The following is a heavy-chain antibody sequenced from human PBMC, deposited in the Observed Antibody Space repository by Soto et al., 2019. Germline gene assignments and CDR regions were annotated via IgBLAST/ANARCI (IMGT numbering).Heavy chain of an antibody. V-gene: IGHV3-30*02. J-gene: IGHJ4*02. CDR1: GFTFSSYG. Sequence: GGSLRLSCAASGFTFSSYGMHWVRQAPGKGLEWVAVIWYDGSHKYYADSVKGRFTISRDNAKNTLYLQMNSLRAEDTALYYCAKDFTAYYDFWSGLDYWGQGTLVTVSS. CDR3: AKDFTAYYDFWSGLDY. CDR2: IWYDGSHK. D-gene: IGHD3-3*01.